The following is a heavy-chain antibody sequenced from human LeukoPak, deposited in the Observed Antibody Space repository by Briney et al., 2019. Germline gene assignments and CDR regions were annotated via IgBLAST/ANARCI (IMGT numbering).Heavy chain of an antibody. CDR1: GFTLSSYW. CDR3: ARDLCSGGSCALGY. J-gene: IGHJ4*02. CDR2: IKQDGSEK. D-gene: IGHD2-15*01. Sequence: GGSLRLSCAASGFTLSSYWMSWVRQAPGKGLEWVANIKQDGSEKYYVDSVKGRFTISRDNAKNSLYLQMNSLRAEDTAVYYCARDLCSGGSCALGYWGQGTLVTVSS. V-gene: IGHV3-7*01.